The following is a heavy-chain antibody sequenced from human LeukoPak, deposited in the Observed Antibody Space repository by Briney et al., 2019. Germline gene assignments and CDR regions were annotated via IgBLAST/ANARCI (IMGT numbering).Heavy chain of an antibody. Sequence: PGGSLRLSCAASGFTFSSYGMHWVRQAPGKGLEWVAVISYDGSNKYYADSVKGRFTISRDNSKNTLYLQMNSPRAEDTAVYYCAKDVVRGVMWYFDYWGQGTLVTVSS. V-gene: IGHV3-30*18. D-gene: IGHD3-10*01. CDR2: ISYDGSNK. CDR1: GFTFSSYG. CDR3: AKDVVRGVMWYFDY. J-gene: IGHJ4*02.